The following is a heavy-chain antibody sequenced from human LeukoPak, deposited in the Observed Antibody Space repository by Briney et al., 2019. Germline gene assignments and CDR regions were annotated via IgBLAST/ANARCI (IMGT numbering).Heavy chain of an antibody. Sequence: PGGSLRLSCAASGFTFSSYGMSWVRQAPGKGLEWVSAISGSGGSTYYADSVKGRFTTSRDNSKNTLYLQMNSLRAEDTAVYYCAKGRGKDGQNLFDYWGQGTLITVSS. J-gene: IGHJ4*02. CDR2: ISGSGGST. CDR3: AKGRGKDGQNLFDY. CDR1: GFTFSSYG. V-gene: IGHV3-23*01. D-gene: IGHD5-24*01.